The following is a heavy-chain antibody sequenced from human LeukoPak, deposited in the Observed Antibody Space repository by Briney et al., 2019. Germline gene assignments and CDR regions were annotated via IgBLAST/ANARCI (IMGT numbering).Heavy chain of an antibody. CDR3: AREDSSGWSAFDI. J-gene: IGHJ3*02. D-gene: IGHD6-19*01. CDR2: IYYSGST. V-gene: IGHV4-59*01. Sequence: PSETLSLTCTVSGASISGYYWSWIRLPPGKGLEWIGDIYYSGSTKYNPSLRSRVTVSVDTSKNQLSLKLNSVTAADTAMYYCAREDSSGWSAFDIWGHGSVVTVSS. CDR1: GASISGYY.